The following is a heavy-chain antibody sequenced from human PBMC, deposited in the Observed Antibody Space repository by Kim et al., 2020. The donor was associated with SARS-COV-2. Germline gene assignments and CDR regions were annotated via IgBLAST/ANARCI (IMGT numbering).Heavy chain of an antibody. V-gene: IGHV3-11*05. D-gene: IGHD3-10*01. CDR1: GFTFSDYY. Sequence: GGSLRLSCAASGFTFSDYYMSWIRQAPGKGLEWVSYISSSSSYTNYADSVKGRFTISRDNAKNSLYLQMNSLRAEDTAVYYCAREQFLDRMVRGVIISDYFDYWGQGTLVTVSS. J-gene: IGHJ4*02. CDR3: AREQFLDRMVRGVIISDYFDY. CDR2: ISSSSSYT.